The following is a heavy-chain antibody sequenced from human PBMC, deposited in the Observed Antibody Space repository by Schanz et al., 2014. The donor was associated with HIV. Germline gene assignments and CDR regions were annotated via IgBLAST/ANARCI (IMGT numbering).Heavy chain of an antibody. Sequence: EVQLLESGGGLVQPGGSLRLTCAASGFTFRSYAMTWVRQAPGKGLDWVSGITGSGVSTYYADSVKGRFTISRDNSKNTLYLQMNSLRAEDTAVYYCARDLHDYGDARTDYWGQGILVTVSS. V-gene: IGHV3-23*01. CDR2: ITGSGVST. J-gene: IGHJ4*02. CDR1: GFTFRSYA. CDR3: ARDLHDYGDARTDY. D-gene: IGHD4-17*01.